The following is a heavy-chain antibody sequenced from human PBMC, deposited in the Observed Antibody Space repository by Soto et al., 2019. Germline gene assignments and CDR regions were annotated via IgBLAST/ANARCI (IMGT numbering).Heavy chain of an antibody. CDR1: GFTFSSYA. V-gene: IGHV3-23*01. CDR2: ISTSGDST. CDR3: AKHFVNGEVDY. Sequence: EVQLLESGGGLVQPGGSLRLSCAASGFTFSSYAMSWVRQAPGKGLEWVSIISTSGDSTFYADSVKGLFTISRDNSKNTLYLQVNSLAAEDTAVYYCAKHFVNGEVDYWGQGTLVTVSS. D-gene: IGHD3-10*01. J-gene: IGHJ4*02.